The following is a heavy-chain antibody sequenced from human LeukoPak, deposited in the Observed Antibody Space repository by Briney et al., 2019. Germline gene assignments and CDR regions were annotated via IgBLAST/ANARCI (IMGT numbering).Heavy chain of an antibody. CDR3: ARVAAVVVVPAAILGFDY. Sequence: GGSLRLSCAASGFTFSSYSMNWVRQAPGKGLEWVSSISSSSSYIYYADSVKGRFTISRDNAKNSLYLQMNSRRAEDTAVYYCARVAAVVVVPAAILGFDYWGQGTLVTVSS. D-gene: IGHD2-2*01. CDR2: ISSSSSYI. CDR1: GFTFSSYS. J-gene: IGHJ4*02. V-gene: IGHV3-21*01.